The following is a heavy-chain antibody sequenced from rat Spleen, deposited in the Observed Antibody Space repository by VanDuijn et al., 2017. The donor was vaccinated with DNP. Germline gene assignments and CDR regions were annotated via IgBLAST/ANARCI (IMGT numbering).Heavy chain of an antibody. Sequence: EVQLVESGGGLVQPGRSLKLSCAASGFTFSNYGMAWVRQAPTKGLEWVATISYDGSSTYYRDSVKGRFTISRDNAKSTLYLQMDSLRSEDTATYYWARQHYDGTYYYGGWFAYWGQGTLVTVSS. CDR3: ARQHYDGTYYYGGWFAY. CDR2: ISYDGSST. D-gene: IGHD1-12*02. J-gene: IGHJ3*01. V-gene: IGHV5-29*01. CDR1: GFTFSNYG.